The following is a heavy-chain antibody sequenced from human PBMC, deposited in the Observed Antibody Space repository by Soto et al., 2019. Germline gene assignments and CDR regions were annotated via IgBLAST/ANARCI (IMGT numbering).Heavy chain of an antibody. D-gene: IGHD2-8*01. CDR3: ARGGGYCTNGVCYRSYYGMDV. V-gene: IGHV4-59*01. J-gene: IGHJ6*02. Sequence: SETLSLTCTVSGGSISSYCWSWIRQPPGKGLEWIGYIYYSGSTNYNPSLKSRVTISVDTSKNQFSLKLSSVTAADTAVYYCARGGGYCTNGVCYRSYYGMDVWGQGTTVTVSS. CDR1: GGSISSYC. CDR2: IYYSGST.